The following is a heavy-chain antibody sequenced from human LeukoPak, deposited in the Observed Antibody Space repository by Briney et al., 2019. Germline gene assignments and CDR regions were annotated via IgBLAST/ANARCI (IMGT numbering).Heavy chain of an antibody. J-gene: IGHJ4*02. CDR3: ARRGAGTGGDFYFDY. CDR1: GFSSSSYD. D-gene: IGHD1-1*01. V-gene: IGHV3-13*04. Sequence: GGSLRLSCAASGFSSSSYDMHWVRQATGKGLEWVSGIGVAGNTYYPGSVKGRFTISRENAKNSLYLQMNSLRAGDTAVYYCARRGAGTGGDFYFDYWGQGTLVSLSS. CDR2: IGVAGNT.